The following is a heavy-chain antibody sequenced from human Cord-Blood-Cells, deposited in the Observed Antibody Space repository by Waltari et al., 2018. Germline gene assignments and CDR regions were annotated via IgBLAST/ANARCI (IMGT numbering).Heavy chain of an antibody. CDR2: INPNSGGT. V-gene: IGHV1-2*04. J-gene: IGHJ3*02. Sequence: QVQLVQSGAEVKKPGASVKVSCKASGYTFTGYYMHWVRQAPGQGLEWRVWINPNSGGTNYARRLQDWVTMTRDTSSSTAYMELSRLRSDDTAVYYCAKVGGSYDAFDIWGQGTMVTVSS. CDR1: GYTFTGYY. CDR3: AKVGGSYDAFDI. D-gene: IGHD1-26*01.